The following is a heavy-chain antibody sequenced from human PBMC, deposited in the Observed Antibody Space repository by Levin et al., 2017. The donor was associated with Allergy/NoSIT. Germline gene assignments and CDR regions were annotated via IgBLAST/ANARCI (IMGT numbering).Heavy chain of an antibody. CDR3: AKWLTSIWFSPFDV. CDR1: GFTSTFTFSNYG. CDR2: ISSSGQNT. D-gene: IGHD6-13*01. J-gene: IGHJ3*01. V-gene: IGHV3-23*01. Sequence: HAGGSLRLSCAASGFTSTFTFSNYGVSWVRQAPGKGLEWVSGISSSGQNTYYADSVKGRFTVSRDNSRNILSLHMNALTVADTAVYYCAKWLTSIWFSPFDVWGPGTTVTVSS.